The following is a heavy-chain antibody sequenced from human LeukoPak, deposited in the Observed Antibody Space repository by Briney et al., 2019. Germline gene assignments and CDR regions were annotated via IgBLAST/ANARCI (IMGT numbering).Heavy chain of an antibody. V-gene: IGHV4-39*07. D-gene: IGHD3-3*02. CDR3: ARDRRHYLLANY. Sequence: PSETLSLTCTVSGGSISSSSYYWGWIRQPPGKGLEWIGSIYYSGSTYYNPSLKSRVTISVDTSKNQFSLKLSSVTAADTAVYYCARDRRHYLLANYWGQGTLVTVSS. J-gene: IGHJ4*02. CDR1: GGSISSSSYY. CDR2: IYYSGST.